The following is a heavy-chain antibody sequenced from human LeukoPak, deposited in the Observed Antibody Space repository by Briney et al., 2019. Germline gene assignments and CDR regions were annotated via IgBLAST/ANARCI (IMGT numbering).Heavy chain of an antibody. J-gene: IGHJ4*02. CDR3: AREMDSSSWYLDY. D-gene: IGHD6-13*01. CDR1: GFTVSSNY. Sequence: PGGSLRLSCAASGFTVSSNYMSWVRQAPGKGLEWVSYISSSSSTIYYADSVKGRFTISRDNAKNSLYLQMISLRAEDTAVYYCAREMDSSSWYLDYWGQGTLVTVSS. V-gene: IGHV3-48*04. CDR2: ISSSSSTI.